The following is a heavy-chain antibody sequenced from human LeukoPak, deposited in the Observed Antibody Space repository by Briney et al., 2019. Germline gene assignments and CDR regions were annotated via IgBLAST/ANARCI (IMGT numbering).Heavy chain of an antibody. CDR3: AKGEVSRILEWLSQYYYYYYMDV. CDR2: ISGSGGST. V-gene: IGHV3-23*01. D-gene: IGHD3-3*01. J-gene: IGHJ6*03. CDR1: GFTFSSYA. Sequence: GGSLRLSCAASGFTFSSYAMSWVRQAPGKGLEWVSAISGSGGSTYYADSVKGRFTISRDNSKNTLYLQMNSLRAEDTAVYYCAKGEVSRILEWLSQYYYYYYMDVWGKGTTVTVSS.